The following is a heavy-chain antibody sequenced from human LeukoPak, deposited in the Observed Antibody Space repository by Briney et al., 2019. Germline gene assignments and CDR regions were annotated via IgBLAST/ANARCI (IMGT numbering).Heavy chain of an antibody. CDR2: INPNSGGT. V-gene: IGHV1-2*02. Sequence: ASVKVSCKASGYAFTGYYMHWVRQAPGQGLEWMGWINPNSGGTNYAQKFQGRVTMTRDTSISTAYMELSRLRSDDTAVYYCARAGWLVGATSGFDYWGQGILVTVSS. CDR3: ARAGWLVGATSGFDY. J-gene: IGHJ4*02. D-gene: IGHD1-26*01. CDR1: GYAFTGYY.